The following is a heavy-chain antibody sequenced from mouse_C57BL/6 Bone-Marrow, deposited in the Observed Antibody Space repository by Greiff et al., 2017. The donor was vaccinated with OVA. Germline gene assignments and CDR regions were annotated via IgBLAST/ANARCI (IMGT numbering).Heavy chain of an antibody. J-gene: IGHJ1*03. V-gene: IGHV5-9*01. CDR3: ARHLRDGYWWYFDV. CDR2: ISGGGGNT. D-gene: IGHD2-3*01. CDR1: GFTFSSYT. Sequence: EVKVEESGGGLVKPGGSLKLSCAASGFTFSSYTMSWVRQTPEKRLEWVATISGGGGNTYYPDSVKGRFTISRDNAKNTLYLQMSSLRSEDTALYYCARHLRDGYWWYFDVWGTGTTVTVSS.